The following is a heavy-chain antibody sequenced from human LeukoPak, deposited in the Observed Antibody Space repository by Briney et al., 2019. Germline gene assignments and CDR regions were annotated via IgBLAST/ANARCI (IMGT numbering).Heavy chain of an antibody. J-gene: IGHJ6*03. D-gene: IGHD6-19*01. CDR2: MNPNTGNT. V-gene: IGHV1-8*03. CDR3: ARRAVGNSYYYSMDV. Sequence: GASVKVSCKASGYAFTSYDINWVRQTTGQGLEWMGRMNPNTGNTGHAQKFQGRVAITRNTSTNTVYMELSSLRSEDTAVYYCARRAVGNSYYYSMDVWGKGTTVTVSS. CDR1: GYAFTSYD.